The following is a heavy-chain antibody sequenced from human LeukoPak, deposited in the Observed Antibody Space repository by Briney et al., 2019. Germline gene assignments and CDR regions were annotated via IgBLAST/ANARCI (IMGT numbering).Heavy chain of an antibody. CDR1: GYTFDDYG. Sequence: GGSLRLSCAASGYTFDDYGMSWVRHAPGKGLEWVSGINWNGGSTLYADSVKGRFTISRDNAKNSLYVQMNSLRAEDTAVYYCARDNTRGRLDYWGQGTLVTVSS. CDR3: ARDNTRGRLDY. J-gene: IGHJ4*02. V-gene: IGHV3-20*04. CDR2: INWNGGST. D-gene: IGHD1-26*01.